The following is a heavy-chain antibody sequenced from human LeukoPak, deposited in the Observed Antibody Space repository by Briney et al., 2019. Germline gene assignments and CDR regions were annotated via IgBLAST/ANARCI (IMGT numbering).Heavy chain of an antibody. D-gene: IGHD3-22*01. J-gene: IGHJ6*03. CDR2: IYISGSGST. CDR1: GGSISSYY. Sequence: SETLSLTCTVSGGSISSYYWSWIRQPAGKGLEWIGRIYISGSGSTNYNPSLKSRVTMSVDTSKNQFSLKLSSVTAADTAVYYCARDLNYYDSSGYLYYYYYMDVWGKGTTVTVSS. CDR3: ARDLNYYDSSGYLYYYYYMDV. V-gene: IGHV4-4*07.